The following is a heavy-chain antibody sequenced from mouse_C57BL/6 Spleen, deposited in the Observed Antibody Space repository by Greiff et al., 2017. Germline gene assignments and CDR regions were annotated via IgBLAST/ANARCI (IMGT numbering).Heavy chain of an antibody. CDR3: ASYGNYLAY. Sequence: QVHVKQSGAELARPGASVKLSCKASGYTFTSYGISWVKQRTGQGLEWIGEIYPRSGNTYYNEKFKGKATLTADKSSSTAYMELRSLTSEDSAVYFCASYGNYLAYWGQGTLVTVSA. CDR2: IYPRSGNT. CDR1: GYTFTSYG. V-gene: IGHV1-81*01. J-gene: IGHJ3*01. D-gene: IGHD2-1*01.